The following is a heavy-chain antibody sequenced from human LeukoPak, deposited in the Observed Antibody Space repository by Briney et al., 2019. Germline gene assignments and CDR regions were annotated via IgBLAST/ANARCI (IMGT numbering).Heavy chain of an antibody. V-gene: IGHV3-20*04. CDR3: ARVQKGYYYGSGSYYNAYYYYYMDV. CDR2: INWNGGST. CDR1: GFTFDDYG. Sequence: PGGSLRLSCAASGFTFDDYGMSWVRQAPGKGLEWVSGINWNGGSTGYADSVKGRFTISRDNAKNSLYLQMNSLRAEDTALYYCARVQKGYYYGSGSYYNAYYYYYMDVWGKGTTVTVSS. J-gene: IGHJ6*03. D-gene: IGHD3-10*01.